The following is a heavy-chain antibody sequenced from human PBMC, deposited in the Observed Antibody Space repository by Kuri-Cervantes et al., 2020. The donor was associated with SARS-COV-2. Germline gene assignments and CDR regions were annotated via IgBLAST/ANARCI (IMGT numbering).Heavy chain of an antibody. CDR1: GFTFSIAW. CDR3: ATLGISDY. Sequence: GESLKISCAASGFTFSIAWMSWVRQAPGKGLEWVSYISSSGSTIYYADSVKGRFTISRDNAKNSLHLQMNSLRAEDTAVYYCATLGISDYWGQGTLVTVSS. D-gene: IGHD3-16*01. J-gene: IGHJ4*02. V-gene: IGHV3-11*01. CDR2: ISSSGSTI.